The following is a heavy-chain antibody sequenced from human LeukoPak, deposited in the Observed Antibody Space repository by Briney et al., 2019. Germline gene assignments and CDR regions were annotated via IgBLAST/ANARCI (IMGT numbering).Heavy chain of an antibody. D-gene: IGHD6-19*01. J-gene: IGHJ5*02. Sequence: GASVKVSCKASGYTFTSYDINWVRQATGQGLEWMGWMNPNSGNTGYAQKFQGRVTITRNTSISTAYMELSSLRSEDTAVYYCARGRRGYDYSQWLVWANWFDPWGQGTLVTVSS. CDR1: GYTFTSYD. CDR3: ARGRRGYDYSQWLVWANWFDP. CDR2: MNPNSGNT. V-gene: IGHV1-8*03.